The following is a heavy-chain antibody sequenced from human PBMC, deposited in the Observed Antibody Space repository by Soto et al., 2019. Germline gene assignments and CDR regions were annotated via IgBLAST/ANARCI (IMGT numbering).Heavy chain of an antibody. CDR1: GFTFSSYA. Sequence: GGSLRLSCAASGFTFSSYAMHWVRQAPGKGLEWVAVISYDGSNKYYADSVKGRFTISRDNSKNTLYLQMNSLRAEDTAVYYCARGQGIVGGYSYGYQSYYFDYWGQGTLVTVSS. CDR2: ISYDGSNK. CDR3: ARGQGIVGGYSYGYQSYYFDY. J-gene: IGHJ4*02. V-gene: IGHV3-30-3*01. D-gene: IGHD5-18*01.